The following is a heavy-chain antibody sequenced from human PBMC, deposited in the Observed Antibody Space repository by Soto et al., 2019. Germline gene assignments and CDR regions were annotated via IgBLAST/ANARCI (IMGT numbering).Heavy chain of an antibody. V-gene: IGHV2-5*02. CDR2: IYWDDDK. J-gene: IGHJ4*02. CDR1: GFSLSTSGVG. D-gene: IGHD3-9*01. CDR3: AHRRAVLRYFDWVQRYFDY. Sequence: SGPTLVNPTQTLTLTCTFSGFSLSTSGVGVGWIRQPPGKALEWLALIYWDDDKRYSPSLKSRLTITKDTSKNQVVLTMTNMDPVDTATYYCAHRRAVLRYFDWVQRYFDYWGQGTLVTVSS.